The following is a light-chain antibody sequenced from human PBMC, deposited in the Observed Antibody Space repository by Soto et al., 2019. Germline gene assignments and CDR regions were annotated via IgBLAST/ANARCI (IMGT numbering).Light chain of an antibody. V-gene: IGKV3-15*01. Sequence: PARLSVSPGERATISCRASQSVSSNLAWYQQKLGQAPMLLIYGASTRATGISARFSGSGSGTEFTLTISSLQSEDFAIYYCQQYKNWPRTFGQGTKV. CDR3: QQYKNWPRT. CDR2: GAS. J-gene: IGKJ1*01. CDR1: QSVSSN.